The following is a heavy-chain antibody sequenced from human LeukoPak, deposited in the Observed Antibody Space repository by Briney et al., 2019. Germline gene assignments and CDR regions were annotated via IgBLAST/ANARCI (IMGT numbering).Heavy chain of an antibody. Sequence: PSETLSLTCAVYGGSFSGYYWSWIRQPPGKGLEWIGEINHSGSTNYNPSLKSRVTISVDTSKNQFSLKLSSATAADTAVYYCARGRKDIVVVPAAIFNYWGQGTLVTVSS. CDR2: INHSGST. J-gene: IGHJ4*02. V-gene: IGHV4-34*01. CDR3: ARGRKDIVVVPAAIFNY. CDR1: GGSFSGYY. D-gene: IGHD2-2*01.